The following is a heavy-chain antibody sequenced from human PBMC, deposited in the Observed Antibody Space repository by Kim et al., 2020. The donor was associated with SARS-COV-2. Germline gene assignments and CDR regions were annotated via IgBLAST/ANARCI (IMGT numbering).Heavy chain of an antibody. D-gene: IGHD6-13*01. CDR2: LYSSGST. V-gene: IGHV4-39*01. CDR1: GGSISSSSYY. J-gene: IGHJ6*02. Sequence: SETLSLTCTVSGGSISSSSYYWGWIRQPPEKGLEWIGTLYSSGSTSYNPSLKSRVFISVDTSKNQFSLKLSSVTAADTAVYSCTNHRSSSWNPDYYYVMDVCGQGTTVTVS. CDR3: TNHRSSSWNPDYYYVMDV.